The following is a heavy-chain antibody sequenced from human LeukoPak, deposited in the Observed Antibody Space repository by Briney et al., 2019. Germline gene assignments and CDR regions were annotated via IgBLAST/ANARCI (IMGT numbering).Heavy chain of an antibody. D-gene: IGHD3-16*02. J-gene: IGHJ4*02. V-gene: IGHV3-11*06. Sequence: GGSLRLSCAASGFTLSDYYMSWIRQAPGKGREWVSYISSSSSYTNCADSVKGRFTISRDNAKNSLYLQMNSLRAEDTAVYYCARAPGELSYDYWGQGTLVTVSS. CDR2: ISSSSSYT. CDR1: GFTLSDYY. CDR3: ARAPGELSYDY.